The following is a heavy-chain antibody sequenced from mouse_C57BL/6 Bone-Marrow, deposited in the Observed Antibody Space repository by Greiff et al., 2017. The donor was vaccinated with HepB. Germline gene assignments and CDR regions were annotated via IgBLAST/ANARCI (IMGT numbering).Heavy chain of an antibody. D-gene: IGHD1-1*01. CDR3: ARVDYYGSSYDYYALDY. Sequence: QVQLQQPGAELVKPGASVKMSCKASGYTFTSYWITWVKQRPGQGLEWIGDIYPGSGSTNYNEKFKSKATLTVDTSSSTAYMQLSSLTSEDSAVYYCARVDYYGSSYDYYALDYGGQGTSVTVSS. CDR1: GYTFTSYW. V-gene: IGHV1-55*01. CDR2: IYPGSGST. J-gene: IGHJ4*01.